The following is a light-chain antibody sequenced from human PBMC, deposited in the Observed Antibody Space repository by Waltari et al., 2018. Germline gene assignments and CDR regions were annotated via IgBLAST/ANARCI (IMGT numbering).Light chain of an antibody. Sequence: QSALTQPASVSGSPGQSTTISCTGSTSDIGNYNLVSWYQQHPGEAPKLILYEVIKRPSGVSDRFSGSKSDNTASLTISGLQAEDEADYYCCSYTGSSSLVFGGGTKLTVL. CDR2: EVI. CDR3: CSYTGSSSLV. CDR1: TSDIGNYNL. J-gene: IGLJ2*01. V-gene: IGLV2-23*02.